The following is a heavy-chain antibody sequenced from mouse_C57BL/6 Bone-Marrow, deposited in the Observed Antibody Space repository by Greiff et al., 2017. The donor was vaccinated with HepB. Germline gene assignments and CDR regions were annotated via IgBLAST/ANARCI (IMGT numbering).Heavy chain of an antibody. CDR2: INPGSGGT. CDR1: GYAFTNYL. D-gene: IGHD3-2*02. Sequence: QVQLQQSGAELVRPGTSVKVSCKASGYAFTNYLIEWVKQRPGQGLEWIGVINPGSGGTNYNEKFKGKATLTAAKSSSTAYMQLSSLTSEASAVYFCARKAAQAYYAMDYWGQGTSVTVSS. V-gene: IGHV1-54*01. CDR3: ARKAAQAYYAMDY. J-gene: IGHJ4*01.